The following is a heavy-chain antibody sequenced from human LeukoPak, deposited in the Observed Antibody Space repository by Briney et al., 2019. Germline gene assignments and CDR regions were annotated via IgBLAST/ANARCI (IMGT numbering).Heavy chain of an antibody. CDR3: ARDARYGSDLPYYYYYGMDV. CDR2: ISSSSSYI. CDR1: GFTFDDYA. Sequence: GGSLRLSCAASGFTFDDYAMHWVRQAPGKGLEWVSSISSSSSYIYYADSVRGRFTISRGNAKNSLYLQMNSLRAEDTAVYYCARDARYGSDLPYYYYYGMDVWGQGTTVTVSS. J-gene: IGHJ6*02. D-gene: IGHD3-10*01. V-gene: IGHV3-21*01.